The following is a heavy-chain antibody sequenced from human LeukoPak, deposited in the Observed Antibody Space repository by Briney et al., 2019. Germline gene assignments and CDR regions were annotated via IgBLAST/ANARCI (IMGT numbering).Heavy chain of an antibody. J-gene: IGHJ4*02. D-gene: IGHD2-15*01. CDR2: IYHSGST. CDR3: ATTGRRALYYFDY. Sequence: PSETLSLTCTVSGGSISSYYWSWIRQPPGKGLEWIGYIYHSGSTNYNPSLKSRVTISVNTSKNQFSLKLSSVTAADTAMYYCATTGRRALYYFDYWGQGTLVTVSS. V-gene: IGHV4-59*08. CDR1: GGSISSYY.